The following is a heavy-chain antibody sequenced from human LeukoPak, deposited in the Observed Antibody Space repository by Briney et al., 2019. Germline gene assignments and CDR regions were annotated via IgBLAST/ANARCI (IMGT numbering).Heavy chain of an antibody. CDR3: AKDVDSSAYYYYYGMDV. J-gene: IGHJ6*02. Sequence: PGGSLRLSCAASGFTFSSYGMHWVRQAPGKGLEWVAFIRYDGSNKYYADSVKGRFTISRDNSKNTLYLQMNSLRAEDTAVYYCAKDVDSSAYYYYYGMDVWGQGTTVTVSS. CDR1: GFTFSSYG. CDR2: IRYDGSNK. V-gene: IGHV3-30*02. D-gene: IGHD6-13*01.